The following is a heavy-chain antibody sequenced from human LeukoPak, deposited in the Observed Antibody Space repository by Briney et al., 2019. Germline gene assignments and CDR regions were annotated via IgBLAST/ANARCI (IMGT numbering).Heavy chain of an antibody. D-gene: IGHD4-17*01. CDR3: ASTGYGVRDY. CDR1: GFTFSSYV. V-gene: IGHV3-30-3*01. CDR2: ISYDGSNK. Sequence: GGSLRLSCAASGFTFSSYVMHWVRQAPGKGLEWVAVISYDGSNKYYADSVKGRFTISRDNSKNTLYLQMNSLRAEDTAVYYCASTGYGVRDYWGQGTLVTVSS. J-gene: IGHJ4*02.